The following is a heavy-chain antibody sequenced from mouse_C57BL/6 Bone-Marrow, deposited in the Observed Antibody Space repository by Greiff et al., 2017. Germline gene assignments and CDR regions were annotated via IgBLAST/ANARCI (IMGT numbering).Heavy chain of an antibody. D-gene: IGHD3-2*02. V-gene: IGHV5-6*01. CDR1: GFTFSSYG. Sequence: EVKVVESGGDLVKPGGSLKLSCAASGFTFSSYGMSWVRQTPDTRLEWVATISSGGSYTYYPDSGMGRFTIARDSGKNTLYLQMSSLKSEDTAMYYCARGIQLRLLQGYSYAMDYWGQGGSVTVAS. CDR2: ISSGGSYT. J-gene: IGHJ4*01. CDR3: ARGIQLRLLQGYSYAMDY.